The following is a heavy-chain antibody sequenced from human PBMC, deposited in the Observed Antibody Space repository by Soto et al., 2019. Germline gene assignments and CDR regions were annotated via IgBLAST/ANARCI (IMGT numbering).Heavy chain of an antibody. V-gene: IGHV3-9*01. CDR3: ASEGFGEVGGFDY. Sequence: GGSLRLSCAASGFTFDDYAMHWVRQAPGKGLEWVSGISWNSGSIGYADSVKGRFTISRDNSKNTLYLQMNSLRAEDTAVYYCASEGFGEVGGFDYWGQGTLVTVSS. CDR1: GFTFDDYA. D-gene: IGHD3-10*01. CDR2: ISWNSGSI. J-gene: IGHJ4*02.